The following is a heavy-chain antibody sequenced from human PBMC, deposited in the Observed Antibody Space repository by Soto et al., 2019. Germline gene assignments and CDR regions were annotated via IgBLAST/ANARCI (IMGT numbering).Heavy chain of an antibody. CDR3: ARSWAYCSSTSCYYFDY. CDR1: GFTFSSYS. CDR2: ISSSSSTI. D-gene: IGHD2-2*01. J-gene: IGHJ4*02. V-gene: IGHV3-48*01. Sequence: GGSLRLSCASSGFTFSSYSMNWVRQAPGKGLEWVSYISSSSSTIYYADSVKGRFTISRDNAKNSLYLQMNSLRAEDTAVYYSARSWAYCSSTSCYYFDYWGQGTLVTVSS.